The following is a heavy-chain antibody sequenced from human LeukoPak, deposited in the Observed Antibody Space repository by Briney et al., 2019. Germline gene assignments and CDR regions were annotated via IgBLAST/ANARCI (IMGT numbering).Heavy chain of an antibody. V-gene: IGHV1-24*01. CDR2: FDPEVGKT. D-gene: IGHD2-15*01. Sequence: ASVKVSCKVSGYTLTELSMHWVRQAPGKGLEWMGGFDPEVGKTIYAQKFQGRVTMTEDTSTDTAYMEPSSLRSEDTAVYYCATRYCSGGSCPNYYYYYINVWGKGTTVTISS. CDR1: GYTLTELS. J-gene: IGHJ6*03. CDR3: ATRYCSGGSCPNYYYYYINV.